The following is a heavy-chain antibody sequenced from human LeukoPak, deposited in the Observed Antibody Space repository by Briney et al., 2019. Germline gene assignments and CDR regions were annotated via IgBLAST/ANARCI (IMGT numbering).Heavy chain of an antibody. V-gene: IGHV4-34*01. CDR1: GGSFSGYY. CDR2: INHSGST. J-gene: IGHJ4*02. CDR3: ARVVIGRWLQYYDY. Sequence: SETLSLTCAVYGGSFSGYYWSWIRQPPGKGLEWIGEINHSGSTNYNPSLKSRVTISVDTSKNQFSLKLSSVTAADTAVYYCARVVIGRWLQYYDYWGQGTLVTVSS. D-gene: IGHD5-24*01.